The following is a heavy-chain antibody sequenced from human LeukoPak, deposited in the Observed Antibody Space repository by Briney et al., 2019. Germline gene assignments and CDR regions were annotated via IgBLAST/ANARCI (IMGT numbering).Heavy chain of an antibody. CDR3: ARDSAWGVWSGSFQH. J-gene: IGHJ1*01. CDR1: EFTFVRYA. V-gene: IGHV3-66*02. CDR2: IYSGGST. Sequence: GGSLRLSCAASEFTFVRYAMNWVRQAPGKGLEWVSVIYSGGSTYYADSVKGRFTISRDNSKNTLYPQMNSLRAEDTAVYYCARDSAWGVWSGSFQHWGQGTLVTVSS. D-gene: IGHD3-3*01.